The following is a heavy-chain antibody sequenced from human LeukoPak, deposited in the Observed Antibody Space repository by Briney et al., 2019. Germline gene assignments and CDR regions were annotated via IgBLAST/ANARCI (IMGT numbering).Heavy chain of an antibody. CDR2: VFDSGRT. V-gene: IGHV4-59*11. CDR1: GGSITTHH. D-gene: IGHD5-18*01. J-gene: IGHJ4*02. Sequence: SETLSLTCTVSGGSITTHHWNWIRRTPGKGLEWIGYVFDSGRTKVNPSLTSRVTLSTDTSKNQLSLRLSSVTAADTAVYYCTTIKRGDIFGYFDFWGQGILVTVSS. CDR3: TTIKRGDIFGYFDF.